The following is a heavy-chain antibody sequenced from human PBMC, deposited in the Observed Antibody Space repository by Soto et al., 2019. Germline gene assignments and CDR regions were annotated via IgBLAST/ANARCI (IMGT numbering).Heavy chain of an antibody. J-gene: IGHJ4*02. V-gene: IGHV3-33*01. CDR1: GFTFSSYV. Sequence: GGSLRLSSAESGFTFSSYVMHWVRQAPGKGLEWVAVIWYDGSNKYYADSVKGRFTISRDNSKNTLYLQMSSLRAEDTAVYYCARDGGSGFSFDYWGQGTLVTVSS. CDR2: IWYDGSNK. D-gene: IGHD5-12*01. CDR3: ARDGGSGFSFDY.